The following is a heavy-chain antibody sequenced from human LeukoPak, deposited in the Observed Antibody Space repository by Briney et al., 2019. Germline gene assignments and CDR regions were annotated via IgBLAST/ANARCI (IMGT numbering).Heavy chain of an antibody. Sequence: GGSLRLSCAASGFTFSNYDMHWVRQAPGKGLAWVASISYDGSNQYYGDSVKGRFTNSRDNSKNTLYLQMNSLRAEDTAVYYCAKEGHYYGSGPEGTFDIWGQGTMVTVSS. CDR1: GFTFSNYD. D-gene: IGHD3-10*01. V-gene: IGHV3-30*18. J-gene: IGHJ3*02. CDR2: ISYDGSNQ. CDR3: AKEGHYYGSGPEGTFDI.